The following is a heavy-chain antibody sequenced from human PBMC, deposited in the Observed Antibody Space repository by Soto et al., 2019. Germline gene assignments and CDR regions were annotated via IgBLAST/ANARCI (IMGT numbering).Heavy chain of an antibody. Sequence: SETLSLTCTVSGGSISSYYWSWIRQPPGKGLEWIGYIYYSGSTNYNPSLKSRVTISVDTSKNQFSLKLSSVTAADTAVYYCARVKAPCYGSSRYWFDPWSQGTLVIVSS. CDR3: ARVKAPCYGSSRYWFDP. CDR2: IYYSGST. D-gene: IGHD6-13*01. V-gene: IGHV4-59*08. CDR1: GGSISSYY. J-gene: IGHJ5*02.